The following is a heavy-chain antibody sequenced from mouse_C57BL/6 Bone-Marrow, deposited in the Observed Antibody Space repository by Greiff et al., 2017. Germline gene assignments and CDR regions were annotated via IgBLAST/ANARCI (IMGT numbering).Heavy chain of an antibody. J-gene: IGHJ4*01. CDR2: ISNLAYSI. Sequence: EVMLVESGGGLVQPGGSLKLSCAASGFTFSDYGMAWVRQAPRKGPEWVAFISNLAYSIYYADTVTGRFTISRENAKNTLYLEMSSLRSEDTAMYYCARQGIYYYGSSLYAMDYWGQGTSVTVSS. D-gene: IGHD1-1*01. CDR3: ARQGIYYYGSSLYAMDY. V-gene: IGHV5-15*01. CDR1: GFTFSDYG.